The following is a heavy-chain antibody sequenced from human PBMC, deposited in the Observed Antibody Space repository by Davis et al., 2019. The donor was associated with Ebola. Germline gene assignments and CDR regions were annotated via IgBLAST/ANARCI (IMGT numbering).Heavy chain of an antibody. Sequence: GESLKISCAASGFTFSSYAMSWVRQAPGKGLEWVSAISGSGGSTYYADSVKGRFTISRDNAKNTLYLQMNSLRAEDTAVYYCARGGKLLGAYWGQGTLVTVSS. CDR1: GFTFSSYA. V-gene: IGHV3-23*01. CDR2: ISGSGGST. CDR3: ARGGKLLGAY. J-gene: IGHJ4*02. D-gene: IGHD2-15*01.